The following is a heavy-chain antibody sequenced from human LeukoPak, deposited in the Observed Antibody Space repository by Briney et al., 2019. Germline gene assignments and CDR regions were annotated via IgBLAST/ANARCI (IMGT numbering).Heavy chain of an antibody. J-gene: IGHJ4*02. V-gene: IGHV3-23*01. Sequence: PGGSLRLSCAASGFTLSNYAMNWVRQAPGKGLEWVSVVIGSSGSTDYADSVKGRFTISRDNAKNSLYLQMNSLRAEDTAVYYCARLTGVRGVYDYFDYWGQGTLVTVSS. CDR3: ARLTGVRGVYDYFDY. CDR2: VIGSSGST. D-gene: IGHD3-10*01. CDR1: GFTLSNYA.